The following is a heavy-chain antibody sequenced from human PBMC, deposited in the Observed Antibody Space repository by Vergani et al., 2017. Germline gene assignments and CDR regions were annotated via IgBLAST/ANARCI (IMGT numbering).Heavy chain of an antibody. CDR1: GYSFTSYW. D-gene: IGHD2-2*02. V-gene: IGHV5-51*03. Sequence: EVQLVQSGAEVKKPGESLKISCKGSGYSFTSYWIGWVPQMPGKGLEWMGIIYPGDSDTRYSPSFQGQVTISADKSISTAYLQWSSLKASDTAMYYCARSHGYCSSTSCYTDNWFDPWGQGTLVTVSS. CDR2: IYPGDSDT. J-gene: IGHJ5*02. CDR3: ARSHGYCSSTSCYTDNWFDP.